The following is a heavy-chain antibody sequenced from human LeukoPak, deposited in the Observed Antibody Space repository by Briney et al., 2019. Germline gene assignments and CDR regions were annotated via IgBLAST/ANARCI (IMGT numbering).Heavy chain of an antibody. V-gene: IGHV3-48*01. CDR2: ISSSSSTI. Sequence: GGSLRLSCAASGFTFSSYGMTWVRQAPGKGLEWVSYISSSSSTIYYADSVKGRFTISRDNAKNSLYLQLNSLRAEDTAVYYCAKRVSYSSGWYQYYYYYMDVWGKGTTVTISS. CDR1: GFTFSSYG. J-gene: IGHJ6*03. D-gene: IGHD6-19*01. CDR3: AKRVSYSSGWYQYYYYYMDV.